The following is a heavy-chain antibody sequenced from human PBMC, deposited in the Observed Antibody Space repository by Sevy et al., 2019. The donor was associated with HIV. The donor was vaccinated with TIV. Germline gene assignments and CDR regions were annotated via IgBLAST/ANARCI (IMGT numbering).Heavy chain of an antibody. V-gene: IGHV3-30-3*01. CDR2: ISQDGNSE. Sequence: GGSLRLSCAASGFIFSNYAMHWVRQAPGKGLEWLAVISQDGNSEYSADSVKGRFTISRDNSKNTLYLQMNSLRAEDTAVFYCAIAGAAGSGAFWARNWFDPWGQGTLVTVSS. CDR1: GFIFSNYA. J-gene: IGHJ5*02. D-gene: IGHD2-15*01. CDR3: AIAGAAGSGAFWARNWFDP.